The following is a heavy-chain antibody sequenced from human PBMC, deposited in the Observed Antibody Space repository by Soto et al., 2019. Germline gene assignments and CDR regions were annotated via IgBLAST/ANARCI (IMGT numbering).Heavy chain of an antibody. CDR1: GFTFSNAW. J-gene: IGHJ6*02. CDR2: IKSKTDGGTT. D-gene: IGHD3-16*01. Sequence: GSLRLSCAASGFTFSNAWMSWVSQAPGKGLEWVGRIKSKTDGGTTDYAAPVKGRFTISRDDSKNTLYLQMNSLKTEDTAVYYCTTDGYALNYYYYYGMDVWGQGTTVTVSS. V-gene: IGHV3-15*01. CDR3: TTDGYALNYYYYYGMDV.